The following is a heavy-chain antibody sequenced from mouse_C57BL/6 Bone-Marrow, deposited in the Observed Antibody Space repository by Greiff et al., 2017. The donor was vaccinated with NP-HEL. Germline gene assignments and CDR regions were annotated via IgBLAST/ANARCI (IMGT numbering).Heavy chain of an antibody. J-gene: IGHJ3*01. CDR3: ARNCRGWFAY. D-gene: IGHD3-1*01. Sequence: VQLVESGPGLVAPSQRLSITCTVSGFSLTSYAISWVRQPQGKGLEWLGVIWPDGGTNNNSALKSRMSISKDNSKSQVFLKMNSLQTDDTASYYCARNCRGWFAYWGQGTLVTVSA. CDR2: IWPDGGT. CDR1: GFSLTSYA. V-gene: IGHV2-9-1*01.